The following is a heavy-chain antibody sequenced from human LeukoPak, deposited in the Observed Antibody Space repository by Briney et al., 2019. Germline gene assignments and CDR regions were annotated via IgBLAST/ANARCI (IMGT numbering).Heavy chain of an antibody. CDR3: ARAGSHTAMFDY. J-gene: IGHJ4*02. Sequence: SVKVSCKASGGTFSSYAISWVRQAPGQGLEWMGGIIPIFGTANYAQKSQGRVTITADESTSTAYMELSSLRSEDTAVYYCARAGSHTAMFDYWGQGTLVTVSS. D-gene: IGHD5-18*01. CDR1: GGTFSSYA. V-gene: IGHV1-69*01. CDR2: IIPIFGTA.